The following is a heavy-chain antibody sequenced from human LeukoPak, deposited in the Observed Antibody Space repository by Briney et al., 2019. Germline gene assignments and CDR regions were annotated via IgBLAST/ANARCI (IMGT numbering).Heavy chain of an antibody. Sequence: GGSLRLSCAASGFTFSSYAMSWVRQAPGKGLEWVSAIIGSGGSTYYADSVKGRFTISRDTSKNTLYLQMNSLRAEDTAVYYCAKDEHANNPLYYFDSWGQGTLVTVSS. D-gene: IGHD1-14*01. CDR1: GFTFSSYA. CDR2: IIGSGGST. J-gene: IGHJ4*02. CDR3: AKDEHANNPLYYFDS. V-gene: IGHV3-23*01.